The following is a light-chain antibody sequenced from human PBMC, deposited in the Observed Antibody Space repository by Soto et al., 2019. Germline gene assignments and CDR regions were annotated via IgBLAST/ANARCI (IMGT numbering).Light chain of an antibody. CDR1: SSDVGGYNY. V-gene: IGLV2-8*01. CDR2: EVS. J-gene: IGLJ2*01. CDR3: SSYAGSNNFVL. Sequence: QSALTQPPSASGSPGQSVTISCTGTSSDVGGYNYVSWYQQHPGKAPKLMIYEVSKRPSGVPDRFSGSKSGNTASLTVSGLQAEDVADYYCSSYAGSNNFVLFGGGTKLTVL.